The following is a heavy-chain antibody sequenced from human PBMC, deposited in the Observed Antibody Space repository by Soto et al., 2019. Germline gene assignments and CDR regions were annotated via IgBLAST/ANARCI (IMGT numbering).Heavy chain of an antibody. Sequence: ASVKVSCKASGYTFTSYAMNWVRQAPGQGLEWMGWINTNTGNPTYAQGFTGRFVFSLDTSVSTAYLQICSLKAEDTAVYYCAREGSRVGTAMATVGWYYYYGMDVWGQGTTVTVSS. CDR2: INTNTGNP. CDR3: AREGSRVGTAMATVGWYYYYGMDV. D-gene: IGHD5-18*01. J-gene: IGHJ6*02. CDR1: GYTFTSYA. V-gene: IGHV7-4-1*01.